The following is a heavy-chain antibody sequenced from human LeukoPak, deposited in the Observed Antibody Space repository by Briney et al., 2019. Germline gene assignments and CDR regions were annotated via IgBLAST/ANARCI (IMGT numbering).Heavy chain of an antibody. Sequence: GGSLRLSCAASGFTFSSYWMSWVRQAPGKGLEWVANIKQDGSEKYYVDFVKGRFTISRDNAKNSLYLQMNSLRAEDTAVYYCAARVPAARDKSAFDIWGQGTMVTVSS. J-gene: IGHJ3*02. CDR3: AARVPAARDKSAFDI. V-gene: IGHV3-7*01. CDR1: GFTFSSYW. D-gene: IGHD2-2*01. CDR2: IKQDGSEK.